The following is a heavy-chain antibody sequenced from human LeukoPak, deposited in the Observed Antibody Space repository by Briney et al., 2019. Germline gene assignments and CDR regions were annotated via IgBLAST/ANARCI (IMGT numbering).Heavy chain of an antibody. CDR3: APNPSFVAFDY. D-gene: IGHD6-6*01. CDR1: GFTFDEYA. Sequence: GGSLRLSCAASGFTFDEYAMHWVRQAPGKGLEWVYADSVKGRFTISRDNAKNSLYLQMNSLRAEDTAVYYCAPNPSFVAFDYWRQGTLVTVSS. J-gene: IGHJ4*02. V-gene: IGHV3-9*01.